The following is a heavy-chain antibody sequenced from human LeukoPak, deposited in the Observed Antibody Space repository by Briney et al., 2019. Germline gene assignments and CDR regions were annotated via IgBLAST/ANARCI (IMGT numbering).Heavy chain of an antibody. V-gene: IGHV3-21*01. CDR3: AVRYCSSTSCSLF. Sequence: GGSLRLSCAASGFTFSSYSMNWVRQAPGKGLEWVSSISSSSSYIYYADSVKGRFTISRDNAKNSLYLQMNSLRAEDAAVYYCAVRYCSSTSCSLFWGQGTLVTVSS. J-gene: IGHJ4*02. CDR2: ISSSSSYI. CDR1: GFTFSSYS. D-gene: IGHD2-2*01.